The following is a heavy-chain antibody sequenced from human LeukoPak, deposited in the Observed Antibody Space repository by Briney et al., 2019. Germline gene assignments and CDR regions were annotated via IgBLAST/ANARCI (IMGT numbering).Heavy chain of an antibody. D-gene: IGHD3-10*01. V-gene: IGHV4-34*01. Sequence: SETLSLTCAVYGGSFSGYYWSWIRQPPGKGLEWIGEINHSGSTNYNPSLKSRVTISVDTSMNQFSLKLSSVTAADTAVYYCARGTIWFGEDDAFDIWGQGTMVTVSS. CDR2: INHSGST. CDR3: ARGTIWFGEDDAFDI. J-gene: IGHJ3*02. CDR1: GGSFSGYY.